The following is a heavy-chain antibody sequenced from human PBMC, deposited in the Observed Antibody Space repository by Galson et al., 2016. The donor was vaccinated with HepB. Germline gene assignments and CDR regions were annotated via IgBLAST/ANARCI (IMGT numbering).Heavy chain of an antibody. CDR3: AKASGRWSRIDY. D-gene: IGHD4-23*01. CDR1: GVTFNNSG. CDR2: IIPLFRTA. V-gene: IGHV1-69*19. Sequence: QSGAEVKKPGESLKISCKASGVTFNNSGISWVRQAPGQGLEYMGGIIPLFRTANYAQKFQDRVTITADESTNTAYMELSGLRSEDSAVYYCAKASGRWSRIDYWGQGTLVAVSS. J-gene: IGHJ4*02.